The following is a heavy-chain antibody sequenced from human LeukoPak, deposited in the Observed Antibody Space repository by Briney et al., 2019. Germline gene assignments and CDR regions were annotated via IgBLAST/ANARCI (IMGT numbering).Heavy chain of an antibody. D-gene: IGHD6-19*01. CDR3: ARDGQWLALGYYYYMDV. J-gene: IGHJ6*03. CDR1: GFTFSSYS. V-gene: IGHV3-21*01. CDR2: ISSSSSYI. Sequence: GGSLRLSCAASGFTFSSYSMNWVRQAPGKGLEWVSSISSSSSYIYYADSVKGRFTISRDNAKNSLYLQMNSLRAEDTAVYYCARDGQWLALGYYYYMDVWGKGTTVTISS.